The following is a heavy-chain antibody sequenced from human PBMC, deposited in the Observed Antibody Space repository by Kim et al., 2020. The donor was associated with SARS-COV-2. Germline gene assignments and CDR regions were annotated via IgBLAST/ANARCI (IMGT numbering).Heavy chain of an antibody. CDR3: AREWQLVLDY. Sequence: GTVNSAPKFQGRITMTADEPTNTAYLELSSLKSDDTAVYYCAREWQLVLDYWGQGSLVTVSS. J-gene: IGHJ4*02. CDR2: GTV. V-gene: IGHV1-69*01. D-gene: IGHD6-6*01.